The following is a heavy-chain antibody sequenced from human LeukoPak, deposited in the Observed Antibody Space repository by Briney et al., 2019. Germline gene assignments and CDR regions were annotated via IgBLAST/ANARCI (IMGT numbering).Heavy chain of an antibody. Sequence: GGSLRLSCSASGFTFSSYAMHWVRQAPGKGLEYVTAISSNGGSTYYADSVKSRFTISRDNSKNTLYLQMSSLRAEDTAVYYCARDASDTAMTGYFQRWGQGTLVTVSS. D-gene: IGHD5-18*01. V-gene: IGHV3-64D*09. CDR3: ARDASDTAMTGYFQR. CDR2: ISSNGGST. CDR1: GFTFSSYA. J-gene: IGHJ1*01.